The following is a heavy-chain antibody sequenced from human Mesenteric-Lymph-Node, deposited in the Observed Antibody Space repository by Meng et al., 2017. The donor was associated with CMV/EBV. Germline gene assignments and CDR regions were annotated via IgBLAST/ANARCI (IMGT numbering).Heavy chain of an antibody. Sequence: FSFSNYAMQWVRQAPGKGLEWVTVISYDGSHKYYADSVKGRFTISRDNSRNTLYLQMSSLRAEDTAVYYCTRDFPPYYDSWGTGADSWGQGTLVTVSS. J-gene: IGHJ5*02. CDR3: TRDFPPYYDSWGTGADS. CDR2: ISYDGSHK. V-gene: IGHV3-30*04. D-gene: IGHD3-3*01. CDR1: FSFSNYA.